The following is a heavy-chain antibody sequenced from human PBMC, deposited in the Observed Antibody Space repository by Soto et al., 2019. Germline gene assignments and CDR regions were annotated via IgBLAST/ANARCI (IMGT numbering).Heavy chain of an antibody. CDR3: AKGSSGRYSVPRYFYMDV. D-gene: IGHD6-19*01. V-gene: IGHV3-30*18. CDR1: GFTFSSHG. J-gene: IGHJ6*03. Sequence: QVQLVESGGAVAQPGGSLRLSCAASGFTFSSHGIHWVRQAPGQGLEWVATISYDGTNKFYADSVKDRFTISRDNSKDTLYVEINSLRAEDTAVYYCAKGSSGRYSVPRYFYMDVWGKGTTVTVSS. CDR2: ISYDGTNK.